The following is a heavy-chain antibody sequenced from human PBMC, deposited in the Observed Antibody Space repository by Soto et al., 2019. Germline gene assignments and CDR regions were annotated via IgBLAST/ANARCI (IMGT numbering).Heavy chain of an antibody. CDR3: ARSRGEYYFDY. CDR2: IWYDGSNK. D-gene: IGHD3-10*01. V-gene: IGHV3-33*01. J-gene: IGHJ4*02. CDR1: GFTFSSYG. Sequence: QVQLVESGGGVVQPGRSLRLSCAASGFTFSSYGMHWVRQAPGKGLEWVAVIWYDGSNKYYADSVKGRFTISRDNSKNTLYLQMNSLIAEDTAVYYCARSRGEYYFDYRGQGTLVTVSS.